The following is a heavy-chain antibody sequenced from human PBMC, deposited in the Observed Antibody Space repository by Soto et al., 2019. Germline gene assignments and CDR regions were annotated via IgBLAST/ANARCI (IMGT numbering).Heavy chain of an antibody. D-gene: IGHD3-3*01. V-gene: IGHV3-66*01. CDR2: IYSGGST. CDR3: ARGGSLTIFGVVIRQDDYYYYMDV. CDR1: GFTVSSNY. J-gene: IGHJ6*03. Sequence: GGSLRLSCAASGFTVSSNYMSWVRQAPGKGLEWVSVIYSGGSTYYADSVKGRFTISRDNSKNTLYLQMNSLRAEDTAVYYCARGGSLTIFGVVIRQDDYYYYMDVWGKGTTVTVSS.